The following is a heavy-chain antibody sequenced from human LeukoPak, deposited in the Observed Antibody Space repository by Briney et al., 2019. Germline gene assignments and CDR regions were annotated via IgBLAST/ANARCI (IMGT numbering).Heavy chain of an antibody. CDR2: ISAYNGNT. V-gene: IGHV1-18*01. D-gene: IGHD2-2*02. J-gene: IGHJ6*03. CDR1: RGTFSSYA. CDR3: ATNYCSSTSCYNYYYYMDV. Sequence: GASVKVSCKASRGTFSSYAISWVRQAPGQGLEWMGWISAYNGNTNYAQKLQGRVTMTTDTSTSTAYMELRSLRSDDTAVYYCATNYCSSTSCYNYYYYMDVWGKGTTVTVSS.